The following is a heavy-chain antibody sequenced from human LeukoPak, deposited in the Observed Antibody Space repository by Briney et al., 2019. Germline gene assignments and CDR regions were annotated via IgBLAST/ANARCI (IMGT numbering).Heavy chain of an antibody. J-gene: IGHJ4*02. CDR3: ATSIGELYPYYFDY. CDR1: GGSISSHY. D-gene: IGHD3-10*01. CDR2: IYYSGST. Sequence: SETLSLTGTGSGGSISSHYWSWIRQPPGKGLEWIGYIYYSGSTNYNPSLKSRVTISVDTSKNQFSLKLSSVTAADTAVYYCATSIGELYPYYFDYWGQGTLVTVSS. V-gene: IGHV4-59*11.